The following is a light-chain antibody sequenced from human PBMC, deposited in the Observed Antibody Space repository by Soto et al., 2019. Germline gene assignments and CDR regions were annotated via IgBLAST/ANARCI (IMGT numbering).Light chain of an antibody. CDR3: QQYDSYPQT. J-gene: IGKJ1*01. V-gene: IGKV1-8*01. CDR2: AAS. Sequence: AIRMTQSPSSFSSSTGDRVTITCRASQGISSYLAWYQQKPGKAPTLLIYAASTLQSGVPSRFSGSGSGTDFTLTISCLQSEDFATYYCQQYDSYPQTFGQGTKVEIK. CDR1: QGISSY.